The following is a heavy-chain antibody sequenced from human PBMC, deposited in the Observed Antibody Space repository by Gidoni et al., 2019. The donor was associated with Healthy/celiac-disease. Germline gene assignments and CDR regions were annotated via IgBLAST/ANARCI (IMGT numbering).Heavy chain of an antibody. D-gene: IGHD2-15*01. CDR1: GYSFTSYW. J-gene: IGHJ6*02. Sequence: EVQLVQSGAEVKKHGESLRISCKGSGYSFTSYWISWVRQMPGKGLEWMGRIDPSDSYTNYSPSFQGHVTISADKSISTAYLQWSSLKASDTAMYYCARTYCSGGSCYLDYYYYGMDVWSQGTTVTVSS. V-gene: IGHV5-10-1*03. CDR2: IDPSDSYT. CDR3: ARTYCSGGSCYLDYYYYGMDV.